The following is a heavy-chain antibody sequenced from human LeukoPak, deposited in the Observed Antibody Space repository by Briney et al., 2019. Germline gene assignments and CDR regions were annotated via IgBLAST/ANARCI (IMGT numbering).Heavy chain of an antibody. D-gene: IGHD4-17*01. J-gene: IGHJ4*02. Sequence: GGSLRLSCAASGFTFSSYAMSWVRQAPGKGLEWVSAISGSGGSTYYADSVKGRFTISRDNDKNSLYLQMSSLRAEDTAVYYCARVLKTYGDYGLDYWGQGTLATVSS. V-gene: IGHV3-23*01. CDR3: ARVLKTYGDYGLDY. CDR1: GFTFSSYA. CDR2: ISGSGGST.